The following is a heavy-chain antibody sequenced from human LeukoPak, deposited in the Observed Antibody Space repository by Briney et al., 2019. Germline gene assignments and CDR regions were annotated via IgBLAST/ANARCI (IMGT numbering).Heavy chain of an antibody. CDR1: GYSISSGYY. D-gene: IGHD3-10*01. CDR3: ARVKVLWFGASALDI. V-gene: IGHV4-38-2*01. Sequence: PSETLSLTCAVSGYSISSGYYWGWIRQPPGKGLEWIGSIYHSGSTYYNPSLKSRVTISVDTSKNQFSLKLSSVTAADTAVYYCARVKVLWFGASALDIWGQGTMVTVSS. CDR2: IYHSGST. J-gene: IGHJ3*02.